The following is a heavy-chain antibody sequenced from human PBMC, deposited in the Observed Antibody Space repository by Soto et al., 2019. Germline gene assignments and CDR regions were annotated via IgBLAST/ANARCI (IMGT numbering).Heavy chain of an antibody. V-gene: IGHV1-24*01. CDR1: GYTLTELS. D-gene: IGHD2-15*01. CDR3: APELELGYCSGGSCYRSWYYFDY. CDR2: LDPEDGET. Sequence: ASVKVSCKVSGYTLTELSMHWVRQAPGKGLEWMGGLDPEDGETIYAQKFQGRVTMTEDTSTDTAYMELSSLRSEDTAVYYCAPELELGYCSGGSCYRSWYYFDYXX. J-gene: IGHJ4*01.